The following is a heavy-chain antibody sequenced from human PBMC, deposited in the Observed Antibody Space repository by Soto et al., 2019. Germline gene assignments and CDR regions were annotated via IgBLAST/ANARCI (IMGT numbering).Heavy chain of an antibody. Sequence: GGSLRLSCAASGFTFSSYAMSWVRQSPGKGLEWVSAISGSGGSTYYADSVKGRFTISRDNSKNTLYLQMNSLRAEDTAVYYCAPRGVQLRDYWGQGTLVTVSS. CDR3: APRGVQLRDY. D-gene: IGHD5-18*01. V-gene: IGHV3-23*01. CDR1: GFTFSSYA. J-gene: IGHJ4*02. CDR2: ISGSGGST.